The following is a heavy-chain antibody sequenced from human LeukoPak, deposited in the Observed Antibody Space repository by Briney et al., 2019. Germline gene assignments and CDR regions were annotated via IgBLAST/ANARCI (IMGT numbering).Heavy chain of an antibody. CDR1: GYIFTKYG. CDR3: ARDGRAAPWDILTGYNDAFDI. Sequence: GASVKISCKASGYIFTKYGFTWVRQAPGQGLEWMGWISAYDGYTNHAQKFQGRVTMTTDSSTSTAYMELRSLRSDDTAVYYCARDGRAAPWDILTGYNDAFDIWGQGTMVTVSS. D-gene: IGHD3-9*01. CDR2: ISAYDGYT. V-gene: IGHV1-18*01. J-gene: IGHJ3*02.